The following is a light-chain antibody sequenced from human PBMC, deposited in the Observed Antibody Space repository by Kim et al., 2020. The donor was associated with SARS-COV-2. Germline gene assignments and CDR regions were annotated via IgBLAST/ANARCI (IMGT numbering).Light chain of an antibody. CDR3: QQYNSPWT. CDR2: KAS. V-gene: IGKV1-5*03. J-gene: IGKJ1*01. Sequence: SASVGDRVTITCRASQSISSWLAWYQQKPGKAPKLLIYKASSLESGVPSRFSGSGSGTEFTLTISSLQPDDFATYYCQQYNSPWTFGQGTKVEIK. CDR1: QSISSW.